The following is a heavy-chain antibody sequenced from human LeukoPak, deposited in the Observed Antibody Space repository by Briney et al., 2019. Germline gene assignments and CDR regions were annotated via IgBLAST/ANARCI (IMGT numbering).Heavy chain of an antibody. CDR2: IYHSGST. J-gene: IGHJ3*02. Sequence: SETLSLTCAVSGEPFSGYYWGWIREPPGKGLEWIGSIYHSGSTYYNPSLKSRVTISVDTSKNQFSLKLSSVTAADTAVYYCASSNCSSTTCAFDIWGQGTMVTVSS. V-gene: IGHV4-38-2*01. D-gene: IGHD2-2*01. CDR3: ASSNCSSTTCAFDI. CDR1: GEPFSGYY.